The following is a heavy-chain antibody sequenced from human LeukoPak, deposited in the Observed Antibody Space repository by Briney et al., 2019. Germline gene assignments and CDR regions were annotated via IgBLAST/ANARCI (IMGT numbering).Heavy chain of an antibody. CDR3: ARDRQWLVLGAFDI. Sequence: GGSLRLSCAASGFTFDDYAMHGVRQAPGKGLEWVSLISGDGGSTYYADSVKGRLTISRDNAKNSLYLQMNSLRAEDTALYYCARDRQWLVLGAFDIWGQGTMVTVSS. CDR2: ISGDGGST. D-gene: IGHD6-19*01. V-gene: IGHV3-43*02. CDR1: GFTFDDYA. J-gene: IGHJ3*02.